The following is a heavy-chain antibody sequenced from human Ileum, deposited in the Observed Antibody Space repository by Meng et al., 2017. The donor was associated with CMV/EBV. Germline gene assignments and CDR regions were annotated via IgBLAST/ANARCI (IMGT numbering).Heavy chain of an antibody. CDR3: ATTARFGVDWIGMDV. CDR1: GFTFSNYA. Sequence: GSLRLSCAASGFTFSNYAMSWVRQSPGKGLEWIGYISYSGSTNYNPSLKSRVTILVDMSKNQFSLNLRSVTAADTAVYYCATTARFGVDWIGMDVWGQGTTVTVSS. V-gene: IGHV4-59*01. J-gene: IGHJ6*02. CDR2: ISYSGST. D-gene: IGHD3-10*01.